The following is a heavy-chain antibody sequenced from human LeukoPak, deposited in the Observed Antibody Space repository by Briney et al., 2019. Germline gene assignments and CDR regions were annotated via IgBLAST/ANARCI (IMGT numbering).Heavy chain of an antibody. CDR1: GGTFSSYA. D-gene: IGHD6-19*01. CDR2: IIPILGIA. CDR3: ARDKSSVASTLDY. V-gene: IGHV1-69*04. Sequence: SVKVSCKASGGTFSSYAISWVRQAPGQGLEWMGRIIPILGIANYAQKFQGRVTITADKSTSTAYMELSSLRSEDTAVYYCARDKSSVASTLDYWGQGTLVTVSS. J-gene: IGHJ4*02.